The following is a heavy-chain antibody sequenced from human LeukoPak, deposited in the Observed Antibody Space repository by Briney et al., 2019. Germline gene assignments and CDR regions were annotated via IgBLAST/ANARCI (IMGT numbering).Heavy chain of an antibody. D-gene: IGHD6-6*01. V-gene: IGHV4-4*07. CDR1: GGSISSYY. CDR3: ARDTWSMAAPSEWFDP. Sequence: PSETLSLTCTVSGGSISSYYWSWIRQPAGKGLEWIGRIYTSGSTNYDPSLKSRVTMSVDTSKNQFSLKLSSVTAADTAVYYCARDTWSMAAPSEWFDPWGQGTLVTVSS. J-gene: IGHJ5*02. CDR2: IYTSGST.